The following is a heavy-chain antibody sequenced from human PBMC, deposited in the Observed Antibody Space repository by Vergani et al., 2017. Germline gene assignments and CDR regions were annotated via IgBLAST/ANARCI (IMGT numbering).Heavy chain of an antibody. CDR2: IYYSGST. CDR3: ASDYYDSSGYYPSYYYYGMDV. Sequence: QVQLQESGPGLVKPSETLSLTCTVSGGSISSHYWSWIRQPPGKGLEWIGSIYYSGSTNYNPSLKSRVTISVDTSKNQFSLKLSSVTAADTAVYYCASDYYDSSGYYPSYYYYGMDVWGQGP. V-gene: IGHV4-59*11. CDR1: GGSISSHY. D-gene: IGHD3-22*01. J-gene: IGHJ6*02.